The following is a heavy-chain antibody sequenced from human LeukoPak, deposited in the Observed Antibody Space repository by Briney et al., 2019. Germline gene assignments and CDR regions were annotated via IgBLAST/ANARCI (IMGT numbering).Heavy chain of an antibody. D-gene: IGHD6-13*01. CDR2: ISSSGSTI. CDR1: GFTISSYE. J-gene: IGHJ6*02. V-gene: IGHV3-48*03. CDR3: ARMGQLGPYYYYGMDV. Sequence: GGSLRLSCAASGFTISSYEMNWVRQAPGKGLEWVSYISSSGSTIYYADSVKGRFTISRDNAKNSLYLQMNSLRAEDTAVYYCARMGQLGPYYYYGMDVWGQGTTVTVSS.